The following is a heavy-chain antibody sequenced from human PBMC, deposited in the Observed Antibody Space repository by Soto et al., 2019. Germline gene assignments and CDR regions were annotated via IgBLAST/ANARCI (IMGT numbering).Heavy chain of an antibody. D-gene: IGHD1-26*01. CDR2: INPSGGST. CDR3: ARTSGTATKWELLRNYYYYGMDV. J-gene: IGHJ6*02. Sequence: ASVKPSCKASGYTFTSYYLHWVRQAPGQGLEWMGIINPSGGSTSYAQKFQGRVTMTRDTSTSTVYMELSSLRSEDTAVYYCARTSGTATKWELLRNYYYYGMDVWGQGTTVTVSX. CDR1: GYTFTSYY. V-gene: IGHV1-46*01.